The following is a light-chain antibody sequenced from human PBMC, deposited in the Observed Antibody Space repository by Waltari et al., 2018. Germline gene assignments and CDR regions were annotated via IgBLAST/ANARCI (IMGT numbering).Light chain of an antibody. CDR1: QSFSNFY. J-gene: IGKJ2*01. CDR3: QQYDSSPPMYI. Sequence: ESVLTQSPGTLSLSPGERATLSCRASQSFSNFYLAWYQQKPGQAPRLLIYGASTRATGVPDRFSGSGSGRDFTLTISRLEPEDFAVYYCQQYDSSPPMYIFGQGTKLEMK. CDR2: GAS. V-gene: IGKV3-20*01.